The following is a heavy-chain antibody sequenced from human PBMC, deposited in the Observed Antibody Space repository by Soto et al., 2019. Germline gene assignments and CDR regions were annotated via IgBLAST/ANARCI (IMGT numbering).Heavy chain of an antibody. J-gene: IGHJ5*02. CDR3: ARGLQTDKRYITIFGVVPGSWFDP. CDR1: GGSFSGYY. V-gene: IGHV4-34*01. D-gene: IGHD3-3*01. Sequence: SETLSLTCAVYGGSFSGYYWSWIRQPPGKXLEWIGEINHSGSTNYNPSLKSRVTISVDTSKNQFSLKLSSVTAADTAVYYCARGLQTDKRYITIFGVVPGSWFDPWGQGTLVTVSS. CDR2: INHSGST.